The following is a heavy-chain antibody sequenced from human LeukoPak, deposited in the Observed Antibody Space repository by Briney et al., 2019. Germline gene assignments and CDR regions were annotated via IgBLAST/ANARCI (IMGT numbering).Heavy chain of an antibody. CDR3: ARGQAAAGKSGYYYYYGMDV. CDR1: GGTFSSYA. Sequence: SVKVSCKASGGTFSSYAIRWVRQAPGQGLEWMGRIIPILGIANYAQKFQGRVTITADKSTSTAYMELSSLRSEDTAVYYCARGQAAAGKSGYYYYYGMDVWGQGTTVTVSS. V-gene: IGHV1-69*04. J-gene: IGHJ6*02. CDR2: IIPILGIA. D-gene: IGHD6-13*01.